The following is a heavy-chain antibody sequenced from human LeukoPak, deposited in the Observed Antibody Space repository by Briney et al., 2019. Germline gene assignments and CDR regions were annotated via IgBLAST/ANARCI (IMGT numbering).Heavy chain of an antibody. CDR2: ISYDGSNK. CDR3: AKDGGDYGNY. V-gene: IGHV3-30*18. Sequence: PGRSLRLSCAASGFTLSSYGMHWVRQAPGKGLEWVAVISYDGSNKYYADSVKGRFTISRDNSKNTLYLQLNSLRVEDTAVYYCAKDGGDYGNYWGQGTLVTVSS. J-gene: IGHJ4*02. CDR1: GFTLSSYG. D-gene: IGHD4-17*01.